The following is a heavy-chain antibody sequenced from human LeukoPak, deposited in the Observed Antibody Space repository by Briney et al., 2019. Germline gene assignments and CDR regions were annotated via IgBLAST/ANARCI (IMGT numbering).Heavy chain of an antibody. CDR2: ISGGGGST. D-gene: IGHD4-17*01. V-gene: IGHV3-23*01. J-gene: IGHJ4*02. Sequence: QAGGSLRLSCAASGFTFSSYAMSWVRQAPGKGLEWVSAISGGGGSTYYADSVKGRFAISRDNSKNTLYLQMNSLRAEDTAVYYCATPDYGDYFFDYWGQGTLVTVSS. CDR1: GFTFSSYA. CDR3: ATPDYGDYFFDY.